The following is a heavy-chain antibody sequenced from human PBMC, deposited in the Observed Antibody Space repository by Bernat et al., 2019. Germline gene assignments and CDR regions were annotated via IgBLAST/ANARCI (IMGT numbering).Heavy chain of an antibody. J-gene: IGHJ4*02. Sequence: EVQVVESGGGLVQPGESLRLSCAVSGFTFSTYWMHWVRQAPGKGLVWVSRIKGDGSTTSYADSVKGRFTISRDNAKNTLYLQMDSLRAEDTAIYYCFFWSGHFDYCGQGTLVTVSP. CDR3: FFWSGHFDY. CDR2: IKGDGSTT. CDR1: GFTFSTYW. V-gene: IGHV3-74*01. D-gene: IGHD3-3*01.